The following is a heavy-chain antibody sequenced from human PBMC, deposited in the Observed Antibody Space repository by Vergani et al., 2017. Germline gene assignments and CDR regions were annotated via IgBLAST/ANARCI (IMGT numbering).Heavy chain of an antibody. J-gene: IGHJ5*02. CDR3: ARGEYDILTGSYNWFDP. D-gene: IGHD3-9*01. Sequence: QVQLQESGPGLVKPSQTLSLTCTVSGGSISSGGYYWSWIRQHPGKGLEWIGYIYYSGSTYYNPSLKSRVTISVDTSKNQFSLKVSSVTAADTAGYYWARGEYDILTGSYNWFDPWGQGTLVTVSS. CDR2: IYYSGST. CDR1: GGSISSGGYY. V-gene: IGHV4-31*03.